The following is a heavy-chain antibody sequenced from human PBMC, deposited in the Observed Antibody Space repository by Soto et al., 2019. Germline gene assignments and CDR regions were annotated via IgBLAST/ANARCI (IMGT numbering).Heavy chain of an antibody. CDR3: ARTRRITIFGVVITDDAFDI. D-gene: IGHD3-3*01. Sequence: ASVKVSCKASGYTFTSYGISWVRQAPGQGLEWMGWISAYNGNTNYAQKLQGRVTMTTDTSTSTAYMELRSLRSDDTAVYYCARTRRITIFGVVITDDAFDIWGQATMVTVSS. V-gene: IGHV1-18*04. CDR2: ISAYNGNT. CDR1: GYTFTSYG. J-gene: IGHJ3*02.